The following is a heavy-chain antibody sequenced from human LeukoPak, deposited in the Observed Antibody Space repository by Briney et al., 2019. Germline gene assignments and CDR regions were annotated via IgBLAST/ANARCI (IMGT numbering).Heavy chain of an antibody. D-gene: IGHD3-3*01. J-gene: IGHJ4*02. CDR3: ARDRELRDFWSGYYILGVVPYYFDY. CDR1: GYTFTSYG. CDR2: ISAYNGST. Sequence: ASVKVSCKASGYTFTSYGISWVRQAPGQGLEWMGWISAYNGSTNYAQKLQGRVTMTTDTSTSTAYMELRSLRSDDTAVYYCARDRELRDFWSGYYILGVVPYYFDYWGQGTLVTVSS. V-gene: IGHV1-18*01.